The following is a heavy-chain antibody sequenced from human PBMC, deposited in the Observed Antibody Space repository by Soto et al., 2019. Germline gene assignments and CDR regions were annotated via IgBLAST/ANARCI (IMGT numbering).Heavy chain of an antibody. CDR1: GFTFSSYG. Sequence: PGGSLRLSCAASGFTFSSYGMHWVRQAPGKGLEWVAVIWYDGSNKYYADSVKGRFTISRDNSKNTLYLQLNSLRAEDTAVYYCARDKGGHSYGHDAFDIWGQGTMVTVSS. CDR2: IWYDGSNK. J-gene: IGHJ3*02. V-gene: IGHV3-33*01. CDR3: ARDKGGHSYGHDAFDI. D-gene: IGHD5-18*01.